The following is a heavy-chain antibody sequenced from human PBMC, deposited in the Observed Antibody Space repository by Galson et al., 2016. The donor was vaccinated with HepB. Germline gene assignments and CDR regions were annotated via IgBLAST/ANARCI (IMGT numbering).Heavy chain of an antibody. CDR2: IKRDGSDK. Sequence: LRLSCAASGFTFSRNWMSWVRQAPGKGLEWVANIKRDGSDKSYVDSVKGRFTISRDNAKNSLYLQMNSLRAEDTAVYYCAREARLRYVDPWGQGTLVTVSS. D-gene: IGHD3-9*01. CDR1: GFTFSRNW. CDR3: AREARLRYVDP. V-gene: IGHV3-7*03. J-gene: IGHJ5*02.